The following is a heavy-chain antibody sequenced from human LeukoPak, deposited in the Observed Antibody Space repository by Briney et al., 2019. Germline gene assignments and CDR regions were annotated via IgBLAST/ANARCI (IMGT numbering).Heavy chain of an antibody. CDR3: ARDNYYDSTGYTDY. V-gene: IGHV4-34*01. CDR1: GGSFSGYY. Sequence: MTSETLSLTRALCGGSFSGYYWSWIRQPPGKGLEWIWEINHSGSTNYNPSLKCRVTISVDTSKTQFSLKLSSVPAADTAVYYCARDNYYDSTGYTDYWGQGTLVTVSS. D-gene: IGHD3-22*01. CDR2: INHSGST. J-gene: IGHJ4*02.